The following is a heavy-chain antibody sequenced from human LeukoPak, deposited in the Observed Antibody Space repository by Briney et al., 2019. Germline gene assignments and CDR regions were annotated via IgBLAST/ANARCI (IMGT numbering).Heavy chain of an antibody. J-gene: IGHJ5*02. CDR2: ISYDGSST. D-gene: IGHD6-13*01. V-gene: IGHV3-30*18. CDR1: GFTFSSNG. Sequence: PGRSLRLSCAAFGFTFSSNGMHWVRQAPGKGLGWVAAISYDGSSTSYADSVKGRFTISRDNSKNTLYLQMNSLRAEDTAVYYCAKDPGSIAAAGLAWGQGTLVTVSS. CDR3: AKDPGSIAAAGLA.